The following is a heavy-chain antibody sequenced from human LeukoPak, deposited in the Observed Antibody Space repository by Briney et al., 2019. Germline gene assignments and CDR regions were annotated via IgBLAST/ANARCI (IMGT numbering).Heavy chain of an antibody. CDR2: IYTSGST. J-gene: IGHJ4*02. V-gene: IGHV4-4*07. CDR3: ARDRGYSYAFDY. Sequence: SETLSLTCTVSGGSISSYYWSWIRQPAGKGLEWIGRIYTSGSTNYNPSLKSRVTISIDKSKNQFSLKLNSVTAADTAVYYCARDRGYSYAFDYWGQGTLVTVSS. CDR1: GGSISSYY. D-gene: IGHD5-18*01.